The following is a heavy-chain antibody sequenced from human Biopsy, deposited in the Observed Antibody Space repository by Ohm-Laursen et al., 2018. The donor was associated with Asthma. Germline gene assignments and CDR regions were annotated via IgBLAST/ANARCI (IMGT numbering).Heavy chain of an antibody. J-gene: IGHJ6*02. D-gene: IGHD3-10*01. CDR1: GGTFSNYA. V-gene: IGHV1-69*13. Sequence: ASVKVSCKASGGTFSNYAISWVRQAPGQGLEWMGGIIPMFGTTNYAQKFQGRVTITADESTSTAYMELSSLRPDDTAVYFCARAVDYSHYYGIDVWGQGTTVTVS. CDR3: ARAVDYSHYYGIDV. CDR2: IIPMFGTT.